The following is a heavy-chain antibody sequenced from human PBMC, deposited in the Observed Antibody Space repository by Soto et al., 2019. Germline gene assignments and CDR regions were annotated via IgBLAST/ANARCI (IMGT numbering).Heavy chain of an antibody. Sequence: PSETLSLTCTVSGGSINSSSYYWGWIRQPPGKGLEWIGSIYYSGSTYYNPTLKSRVTISVDTSKNQFSLKLSSVTAADTAVCYCARRIVVPAADNWFDPWGQGTLVTVSS. J-gene: IGHJ5*02. CDR2: IYYSGST. CDR1: GGSINSSSYY. CDR3: ARRIVVPAADNWFDP. V-gene: IGHV4-39*01. D-gene: IGHD2-2*01.